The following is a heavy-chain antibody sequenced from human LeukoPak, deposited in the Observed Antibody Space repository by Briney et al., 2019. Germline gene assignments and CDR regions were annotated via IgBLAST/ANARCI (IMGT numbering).Heavy chain of an antibody. CDR3: AKDLLAGTIDY. CDR1: GFTFSSYA. CDR2: ISSNGGST. J-gene: IGHJ4*02. Sequence: GGSLRLSCAASGFTFSSYAMHWVRQAPGKGLEYVSAISSNGGSTYYADSVKGRFTISRDNSKNTLYLQMNSLRAEDTAVYYCAKDLLAGTIDYWGQGTLVTVSS. V-gene: IGHV3-64*04. D-gene: IGHD6-19*01.